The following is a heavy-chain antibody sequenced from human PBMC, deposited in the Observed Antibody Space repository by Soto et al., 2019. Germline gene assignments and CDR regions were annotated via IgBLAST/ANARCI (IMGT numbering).Heavy chain of an antibody. Sequence: PGGSLRLSCAASGFTFSSYGMHWVRQAPGKGLEWVAVISYDGSNKYYADSVKGRFTISRDNSKNTLYLQMNSLRAEGTAVYYCAKGYSGYDWIVDYWGQGTLVTVSS. V-gene: IGHV3-30*18. CDR2: ISYDGSNK. D-gene: IGHD5-12*01. J-gene: IGHJ4*02. CDR3: AKGYSGYDWIVDY. CDR1: GFTFSSYG.